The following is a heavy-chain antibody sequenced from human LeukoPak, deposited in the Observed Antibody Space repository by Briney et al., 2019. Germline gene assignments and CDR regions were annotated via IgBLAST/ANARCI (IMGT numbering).Heavy chain of an antibody. CDR2: ISAYNGNT. CDR3: AAAPYDFWRGYNWFDP. Sequence: GASVKVSCKASGYTFTSYGISWVRQAPGQGLEWMGWISAYNGNTNYAQKLQGRVTMTTDTSTSTAYMELSSLRSEDTAVYYCAAAPYDFWRGYNWFDPWGQGTLVTVSS. D-gene: IGHD3-3*01. J-gene: IGHJ5*02. V-gene: IGHV1-18*01. CDR1: GYTFTSYG.